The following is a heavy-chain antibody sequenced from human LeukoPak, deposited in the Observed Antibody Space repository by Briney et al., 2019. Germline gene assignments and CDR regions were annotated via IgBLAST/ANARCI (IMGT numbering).Heavy chain of an antibody. Sequence: GRSLRLSCAASGFTFSSYAMHWVRQAPGKGLEWVAVISYDGSNKYYADSVKGRFTISRDNSKNTLYLQMDSLRAEDTAVYYCARDRAWNYFDYRGQGTLVTVSS. J-gene: IGHJ4*02. CDR1: GFTFSSYA. D-gene: IGHD3-3*01. V-gene: IGHV3-30-3*01. CDR2: ISYDGSNK. CDR3: ARDRAWNYFDY.